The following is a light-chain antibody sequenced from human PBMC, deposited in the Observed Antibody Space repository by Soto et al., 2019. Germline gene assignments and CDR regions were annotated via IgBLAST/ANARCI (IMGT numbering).Light chain of an antibody. CDR2: VAS. CDR3: QHYGSSPT. V-gene: IGKV3-20*01. J-gene: IGKJ5*01. CDR1: QSVSSSY. Sequence: EIVLTQSPGTLSLSPGERATLSCRASQSVSSSYLAWYQQKPRQAPRLLIYVASSRATGIPDRFSGSGSGTDFTISISRLEPEDFAVYYCQHYGSSPTFGQGTRLEIK.